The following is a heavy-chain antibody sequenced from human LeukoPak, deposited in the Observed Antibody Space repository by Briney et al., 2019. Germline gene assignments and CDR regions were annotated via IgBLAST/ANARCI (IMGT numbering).Heavy chain of an antibody. Sequence: PSETLSLTCTVSGGSISSGSYYWSWIRQPAGKGLEWIGRIYTSGSTNYNPSLKSRVTISVDRSKNQFSLKLSSVTAADTAVYYCARDSLLVGDITIFGVVQHHDAFDIWGQGTMVTVSS. V-gene: IGHV4-61*02. CDR2: IYTSGST. J-gene: IGHJ3*02. CDR1: GGSISSGSYY. D-gene: IGHD3-3*01. CDR3: ARDSLLVGDITIFGVVQHHDAFDI.